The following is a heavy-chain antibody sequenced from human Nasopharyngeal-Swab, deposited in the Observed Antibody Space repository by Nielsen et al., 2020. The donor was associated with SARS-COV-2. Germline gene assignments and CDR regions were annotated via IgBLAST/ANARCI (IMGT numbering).Heavy chain of an antibody. CDR2: ITSSGEKT. V-gene: IGHV3-23*01. CDR3: ARGSDTALYYFDS. D-gene: IGHD5-18*01. J-gene: IGHJ4*02. CDR1: GFTFRSYA. Sequence: GGSLRLSCVVSGFTFRSYAMSWVRQAPGKGLEWVSSITSSGEKTDYADSVKGRFTISRDNAKNSLYLQMNGLRAEDTAVYYCARGSDTALYYFDSWGQGTLVTVSS.